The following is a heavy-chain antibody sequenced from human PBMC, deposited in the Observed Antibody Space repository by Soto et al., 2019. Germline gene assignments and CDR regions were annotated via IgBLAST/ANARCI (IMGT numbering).Heavy chain of an antibody. V-gene: IGHV3-21*06. J-gene: IGHJ4*02. Sequence: LRLSCTVLGFTLTNENMNWVRQAPGKGLEWVSSISSRSTFINYADSVKGRFTISRDNDKGLVYLQMNSLRAEDTAVYYCARDPPLSMIVVVGVDDFWGQGTLVTVSS. D-gene: IGHD3-22*01. CDR1: GFTLTNEN. CDR2: ISSRSTFI. CDR3: ARDPPLSMIVVVGVDDF.